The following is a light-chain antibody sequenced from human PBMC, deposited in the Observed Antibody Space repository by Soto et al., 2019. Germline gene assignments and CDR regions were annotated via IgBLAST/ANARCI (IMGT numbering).Light chain of an antibody. Sequence: QSALTQPASVSGSPGQSITISCTGTSSDVGGYNYVSWYQQHPGKAPKLMIYDVSNRPSGVSNRFSGSKSGNTASLTISGLQAEDEADYYCSSYTSSSTLYVFGTGTNLTVL. V-gene: IGLV2-14*01. CDR1: SSDVGGYNY. J-gene: IGLJ1*01. CDR3: SSYTSSSTLYV. CDR2: DVS.